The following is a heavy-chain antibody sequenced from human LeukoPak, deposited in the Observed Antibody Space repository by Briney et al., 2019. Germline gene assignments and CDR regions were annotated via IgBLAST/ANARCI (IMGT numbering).Heavy chain of an antibody. CDR2: ISYDGSNK. CDR1: GFTFSGHS. J-gene: IGHJ4*02. D-gene: IGHD3-22*01. CDR3: ARATRYYYDSSGYYSY. Sequence: PGGSLRLSCAVSGFTFSGHSMHWVRQAPGKGLEWVALISYDGSNKYYADSVKGRFTISRDNAKNSLYLQMNSLRAEDTAVYYCARATRYYYDSSGYYSYWGQGTLVTVSS. V-gene: IGHV3-30-3*01.